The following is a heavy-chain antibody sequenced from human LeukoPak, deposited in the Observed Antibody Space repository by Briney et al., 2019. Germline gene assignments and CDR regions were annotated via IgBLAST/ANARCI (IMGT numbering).Heavy chain of an antibody. CDR2: IIPIFGTA. CDR1: GGTFSSYA. J-gene: IGHJ1*01. V-gene: IGHV1-69*13. Sequence: SVKVSCKASGGTFSSYAISWVRQAPGQGLEWMEGIIPIFGTANYAQKFQGRVTITADESTSTAYMELSSLRSEDTAVYYCAKSAVFPPYYYDSSGYYLFQHWGQGTLVTVSS. D-gene: IGHD3-22*01. CDR3: AKSAVFPPYYYDSSGYYLFQH.